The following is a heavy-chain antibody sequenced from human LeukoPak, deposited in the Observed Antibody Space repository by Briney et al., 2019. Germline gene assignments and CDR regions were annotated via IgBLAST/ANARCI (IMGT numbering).Heavy chain of an antibody. V-gene: IGHV4-59*10. CDR3: ARAGGGSSAPGAFYI. Sequence: SETLSLTCAVSGGSISSYYMSWIRQPPGKGLEWIGGIYTSGSTKYNPSLKSRVTMSVDTSKNQFSLKLSSVTAADTAVYYCARAGGGSSAPGAFYIWGQGTMVTVSS. CDR2: IYTSGST. D-gene: IGHD6-19*01. J-gene: IGHJ3*02. CDR1: GGSISSYY.